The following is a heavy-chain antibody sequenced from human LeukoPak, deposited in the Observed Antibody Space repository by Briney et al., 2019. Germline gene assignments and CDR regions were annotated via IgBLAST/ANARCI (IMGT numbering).Heavy chain of an antibody. Sequence: GGSLRLSCAASGFTFNNYPMNWVRQAPGKGLEWVAVISSDGDNQYYADSVKGRFTIPRDNSKSTLSLQMNSLRDEDTAVYFCARDNWGWDYWGQGTLVAVSS. J-gene: IGHJ4*02. D-gene: IGHD7-27*01. CDR3: ARDNWGWDY. CDR2: ISSDGDNQ. CDR1: GFTFNNYP. V-gene: IGHV3-30*01.